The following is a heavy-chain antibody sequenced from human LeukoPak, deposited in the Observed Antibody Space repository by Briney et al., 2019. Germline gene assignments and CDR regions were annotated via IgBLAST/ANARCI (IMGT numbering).Heavy chain of an antibody. CDR3: SEGYFEPFDH. V-gene: IGHV4-59*02. Sequence: PSETLSLTCVVSGASVSSSHWNGIRQVPGKGLEWIGCLSYTGKTDYNPSFTSRVTISLDTSKNQVSLKLRSVTAADTAVYYCSEGYFEPFDHWGQGTLVSVSS. J-gene: IGHJ4*02. CDR1: GASVSSSH. CDR2: LSYTGKT. D-gene: IGHD2/OR15-2a*01.